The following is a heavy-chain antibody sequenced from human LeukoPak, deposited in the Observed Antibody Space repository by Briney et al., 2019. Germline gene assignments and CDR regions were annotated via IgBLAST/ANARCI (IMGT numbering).Heavy chain of an antibody. CDR3: ARETVGRRDYGDYGIPGDWFDP. Sequence: GASVKVSCKASGYTFTGYYMHWVRQAPGQGLEWMGWINPNSGGTNYAQKLQGRVTMTTDTSTSTAYMELRSLRSDDTAVYYCARETVGRRDYGDYGIPGDWFDPWGQGTLVTVSS. D-gene: IGHD4-17*01. CDR2: INPNSGGT. J-gene: IGHJ5*02. V-gene: IGHV1-2*02. CDR1: GYTFTGYY.